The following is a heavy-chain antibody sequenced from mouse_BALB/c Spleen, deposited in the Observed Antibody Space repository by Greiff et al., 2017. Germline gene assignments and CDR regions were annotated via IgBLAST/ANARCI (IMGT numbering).Heavy chain of an antibody. D-gene: IGHD2-1*01. CDR3: TSGNHLYAMDY. CDR2: INPSNGGT. V-gene: IGHV1S81*02. Sequence: QVQLKQSGAELVKPGASVKLSCKASGYTFTSYYMYWVKQRPGQGLEWIGEINPSNGGTNFNEKFKSKATLTVDKSSSTAYMQLSSLTSEDSAVYYCTSGNHLYAMDYWGQGTSVTVSS. J-gene: IGHJ4*01. CDR1: GYTFTSYY.